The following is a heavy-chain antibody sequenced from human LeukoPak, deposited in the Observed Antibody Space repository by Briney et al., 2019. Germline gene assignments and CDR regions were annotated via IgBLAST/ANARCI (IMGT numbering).Heavy chain of an antibody. Sequence: GGSLRLSCAASGFTFSTNYMSWVRQAPGKGLEWVSVIYSGGSPYYADSVKGRFTISRDNSKNTLYLQMNSLRAEDTAVYYCARQRGSGCLDYWGQGTLVTVSS. D-gene: IGHD6-19*01. V-gene: IGHV3-66*04. CDR3: ARQRGSGCLDY. CDR2: IYSGGSP. J-gene: IGHJ4*02. CDR1: GFTFSTNY.